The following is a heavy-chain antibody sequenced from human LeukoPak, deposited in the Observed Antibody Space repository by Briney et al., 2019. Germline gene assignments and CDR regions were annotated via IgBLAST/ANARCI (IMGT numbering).Heavy chain of an antibody. V-gene: IGHV3-30*01. CDR1: GFTFTSLP. J-gene: IGHJ4*02. CDR3: AMDYYDTNGYSRGWDY. D-gene: IGHD3-22*01. CDR2: SSTDGSDE. Sequence: GGSLRLSCAASGFTFTSLPLHWVSQPQGKGLEWVAVSSTDGSDEYYAESVKGRFTVSSDNSKKTVYLQMDSLKAEDTAVYYCAMDYYDTNGYSRGWDYWGQGTLVTVSS.